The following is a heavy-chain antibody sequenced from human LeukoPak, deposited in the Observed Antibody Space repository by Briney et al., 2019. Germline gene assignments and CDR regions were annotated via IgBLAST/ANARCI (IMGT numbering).Heavy chain of an antibody. J-gene: IGHJ4*02. Sequence: GGSLRLSCAASGFTFSSYSMNWVRQAPGKGLEWVSYISSSSSTIYYADSVKGRFTISRDKAKNSLYLQMNSLRPEDTAVYYCARDLGVDDFGVVYPRAFDYWGQGTLVTVSS. CDR1: GFTFSSYS. D-gene: IGHD3-3*01. CDR2: ISSSSSTI. V-gene: IGHV3-48*01. CDR3: ARDLGVDDFGVVYPRAFDY.